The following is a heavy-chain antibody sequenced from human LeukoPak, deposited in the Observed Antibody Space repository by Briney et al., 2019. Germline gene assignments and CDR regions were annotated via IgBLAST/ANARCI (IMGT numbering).Heavy chain of an antibody. J-gene: IGHJ6*03. CDR2: ISYDGSNK. CDR3: AREPRPYYYYYYMDV. V-gene: IGHV3-30*01. Sequence: GGSLRLSCAASGFTFSSYAMHWVRQAPGKGLEWVAVISYDGSNKYYADSVKGRFTISRDNSKNTLYLQMNSLRAEDTAVYYCAREPRPYYYYYYMDVWGKGTTVTVSS. CDR1: GFTFSSYA.